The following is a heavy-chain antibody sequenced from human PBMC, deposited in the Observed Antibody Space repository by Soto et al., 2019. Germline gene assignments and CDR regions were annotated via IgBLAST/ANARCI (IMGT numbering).Heavy chain of an antibody. Sequence: QVQLVQSGAEVKKPGASVKVSCKASGYTFTGYYMHWVRQAPGQGLEWMGWINPNSGGTNYAQKFQGWVTMTRDTSIRTAYMELRRVGSYDTAVDYCARERAFWSGFYYSPDHYGMDVLGQGTTGTVSS. D-gene: IGHD3-3*01. J-gene: IGHJ6*02. CDR3: ARERAFWSGFYYSPDHYGMDV. V-gene: IGHV1-2*04. CDR2: INPNSGGT. CDR1: GYTFTGYY.